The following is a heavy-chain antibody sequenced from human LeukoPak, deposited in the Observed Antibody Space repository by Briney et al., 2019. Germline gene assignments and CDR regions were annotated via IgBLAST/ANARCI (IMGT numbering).Heavy chain of an antibody. J-gene: IGHJ4*02. D-gene: IGHD2-15*01. CDR2: ISGSGSNI. CDR3: ATGVVAATYYFDY. CDR1: GFTFSAYY. Sequence: PGGSLRLSCAASGFTFSAYYMSWLWQAPGKGLEWVSHISGSGSNIYYPDSVKGRFTISRDNAKNSLYLQMNSLRAEDTAVYYCATGVVAATYYFDYWGQGTLVTVSS. V-gene: IGHV3-11*04.